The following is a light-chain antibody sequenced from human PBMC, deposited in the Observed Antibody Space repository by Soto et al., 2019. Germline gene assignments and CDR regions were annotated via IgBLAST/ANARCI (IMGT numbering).Light chain of an antibody. CDR1: SSDVGGYNY. CDR2: DVS. V-gene: IGLV2-14*01. CDR3: SSYTSSSTHYV. J-gene: IGLJ1*01. Sequence: QSVLTQPASVSGSPGQSITISCTGTSSDVGGYNYVSWYQQHPGKAPKLMIYDVSNRPSGVSNRFSGSKSGNTASLTISGLQAEDVSDYYCSSYTSSSTHYVFGTGTKVTVL.